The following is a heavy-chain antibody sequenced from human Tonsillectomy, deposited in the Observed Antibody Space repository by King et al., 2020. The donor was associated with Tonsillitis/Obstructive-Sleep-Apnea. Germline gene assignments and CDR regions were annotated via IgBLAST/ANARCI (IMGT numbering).Heavy chain of an antibody. Sequence: VQLVESGAEVKKPGESLKISCKGSGYSFTSSWIGWVRQIPGGGLEWMGIIYPGDADIKYNPSFEGQVTISADKSNNTAYLQWSSLKASDTAMYYCVKPASSGWYGDNWGQGTLVTVSS. D-gene: IGHD6-19*01. CDR1: GYSFTSSW. V-gene: IGHV5-51*01. J-gene: IGHJ4*02. CDR2: IYPGDADI. CDR3: VKPASSGWYGDN.